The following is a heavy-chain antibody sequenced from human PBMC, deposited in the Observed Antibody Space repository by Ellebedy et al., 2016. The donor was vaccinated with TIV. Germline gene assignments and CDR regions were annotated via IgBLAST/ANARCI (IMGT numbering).Heavy chain of an antibody. D-gene: IGHD6-13*01. CDR3: TTVLPTIAGH. V-gene: IGHV3-15*07. CDR1: GFTFSNAW. J-gene: IGHJ4*02. CDR2: IKSKTNGGTT. Sequence: GESLKISXAASGFTFSNAWMNWVRQAPGKGLEWVGRIKSKTNGGTTDYAAFVKGRFSISRDDSKNTMYLQMNSLKTEDTAMYYCTTVLPTIAGHWGQGTLVAVSS.